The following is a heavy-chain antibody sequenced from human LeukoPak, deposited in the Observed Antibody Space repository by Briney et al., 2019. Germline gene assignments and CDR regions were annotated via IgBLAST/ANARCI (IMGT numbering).Heavy chain of an antibody. Sequence: GGSLRLSCAASGFTVSSNYMSWVRQAPGKGLEWVSVIYSGGSTYYADSVKGRFTISRDNSKNTLYLQMNSLRAEDTALYYCAREGYSYENDYWGQGTLVTVSS. J-gene: IGHJ4*02. CDR3: AREGYSYENDY. CDR1: GFTVSSNY. D-gene: IGHD5-18*01. CDR2: IYSGGST. V-gene: IGHV3-66*01.